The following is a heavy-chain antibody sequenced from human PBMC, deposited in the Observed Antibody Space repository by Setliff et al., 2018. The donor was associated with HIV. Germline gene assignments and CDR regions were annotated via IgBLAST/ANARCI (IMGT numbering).Heavy chain of an antibody. D-gene: IGHD3-10*01. CDR2: ISAYNGNT. Sequence: GASVKVSCKASGYTFTSYGISWVRQAPGQGLEWMGWISAYNGNTIYAQNLQGRVTMTTDTSTSTAYMELRSLRSDDTAVYYCAREGGILWFGEYGAFDSWGQGTLVTVSS. CDR3: AREGGILWFGEYGAFDS. J-gene: IGHJ5*01. CDR1: GYTFTSYG. V-gene: IGHV1-18*01.